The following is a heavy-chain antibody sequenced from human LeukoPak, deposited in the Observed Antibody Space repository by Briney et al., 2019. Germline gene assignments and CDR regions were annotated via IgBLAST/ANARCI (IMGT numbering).Heavy chain of an antibody. D-gene: IGHD3-3*01. CDR3: ARKWYYDFWSGYRD. Sequence: ASVKVSCKASGYTFTSYGISWVRQAPGQGLEWMGWISAYNGNTNYAQKLQGRVTMTTDTSTSTAYMELRSLRSDDTAVYYCARKWYYDFWSGYRDWGQGTLVTVSS. CDR2: ISAYNGNT. J-gene: IGHJ4*02. CDR1: GYTFTSYG. V-gene: IGHV1-18*01.